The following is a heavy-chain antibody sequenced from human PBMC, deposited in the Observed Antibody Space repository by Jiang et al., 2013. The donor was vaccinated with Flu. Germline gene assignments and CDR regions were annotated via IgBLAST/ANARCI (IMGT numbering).Heavy chain of an antibody. CDR1: GFSFSNYG. V-gene: IGHV3-30*02. CDR3: AKDLSLFYWYFDL. D-gene: IGHD2/OR15-2a*01. J-gene: IGHJ2*01. CDR2: IRYDGSNK. Sequence: ASGFSFSNYGMTWVRQAPGKGLEWVAFIRYDGSNKNYAVSVKGRFTISRDDSKNTLYLQMNSLRAEDTAVYYCAKDLSLFYWYFDLWGRGTLVTVSS.